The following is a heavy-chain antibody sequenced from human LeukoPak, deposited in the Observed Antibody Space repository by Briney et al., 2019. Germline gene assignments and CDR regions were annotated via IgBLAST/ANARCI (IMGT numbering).Heavy chain of an antibody. D-gene: IGHD1-7*01. CDR2: INHSGST. J-gene: IGHJ5*02. Sequence: SETLSLTCAVYGGSFGGYYWSWIRQPPGKWLEWNGEINHSGSTNYNPSLKSRVTISVDTSKNQFSLKLSSVTAADTAVYYCARADNWNYVRFDPWGQGTLVTVSS. V-gene: IGHV4-34*01. CDR1: GGSFGGYY. CDR3: ARADNWNYVRFDP.